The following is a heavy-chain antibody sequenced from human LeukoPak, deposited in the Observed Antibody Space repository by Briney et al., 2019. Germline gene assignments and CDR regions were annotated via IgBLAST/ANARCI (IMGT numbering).Heavy chain of an antibody. D-gene: IGHD1-26*01. CDR3: ARGARGYSGCYDYYYFGV. CDR1: GGTFINYA. Sequence: GASVKVSFKSTGGTFINYAINKLRPAPGQGREWMGGIIPIFGTANYAQKFQGRVTITTDESTSTAYMELSSLRSEDTAVYYCARGARGYSGCYDYYYFGVWGTVTTVTVSS. V-gene: IGHV1-69*05. J-gene: IGHJ6*03. CDR2: IIPIFGTA.